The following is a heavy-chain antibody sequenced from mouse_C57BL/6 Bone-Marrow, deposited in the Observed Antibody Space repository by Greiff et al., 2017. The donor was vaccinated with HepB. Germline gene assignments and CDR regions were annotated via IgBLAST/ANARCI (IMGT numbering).Heavy chain of an antibody. CDR1: GFSLTSYG. D-gene: IGHD1-1*01. Sequence: VQLKESGPGLVQPSQSLSITCTVSGFSLTSYGVHWVRQPPGKGLEWLGVIWSGGSTDYNAAFISRLSISKDNSKSQVFFKMNSLQADDTAIYYCAKNSPTVVAHWYFDVWGTGTTVTVSS. CDR3: AKNSPTVVAHWYFDV. J-gene: IGHJ1*03. CDR2: IWSGGST. V-gene: IGHV2-4*01.